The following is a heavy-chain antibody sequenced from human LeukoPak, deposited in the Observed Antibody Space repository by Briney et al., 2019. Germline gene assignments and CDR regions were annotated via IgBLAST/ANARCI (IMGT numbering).Heavy chain of an antibody. J-gene: IGHJ4*02. CDR2: IYSGSST. D-gene: IGHD2-2*01. V-gene: IGHV3-53*01. CDR3: ARDGGSTSLVFDY. CDR1: GFTVSSNY. Sequence: PGGSLRLSCVASGFTVSSNYMSWVRQAPGKGLQWVSVIYSGSSTYYADSVKGRFTISRDNSKNTLYLQMNSLRAEDTAVYYCARDGGSTSLVFDYWGQGTLVTVSS.